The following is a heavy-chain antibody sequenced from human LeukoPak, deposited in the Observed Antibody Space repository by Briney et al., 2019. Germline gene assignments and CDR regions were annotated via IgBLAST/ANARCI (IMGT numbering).Heavy chain of an antibody. Sequence: LSLTCTVSGGSISSGGYYWSWVRQAPGKGLEWVSAISGSGGSTYYADSVKGRFTISRDNSKNTLYLQMNSLRAEDTAVYYCAKRSSSWYGPSQFDYWGQGTLVTVSS. V-gene: IGHV3-23*01. CDR3: AKRSSSWYGPSQFDY. J-gene: IGHJ4*02. D-gene: IGHD6-13*01. CDR1: GGSISSGGYY. CDR2: ISGSGGST.